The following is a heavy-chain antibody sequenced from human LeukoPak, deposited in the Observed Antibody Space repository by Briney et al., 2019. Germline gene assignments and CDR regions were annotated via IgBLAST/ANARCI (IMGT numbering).Heavy chain of an antibody. Sequence: SETLSFTCTVSGGSISSYYCSWIRQPPGKGLEWIGYIYYSVSTNYNPSLKSRVTISVDTSKNQFSLKLTSVTAADTAVYYCARRMYGSSFDYWGQGTLVTVSS. CDR2: IYYSVST. D-gene: IGHD6-6*01. V-gene: IGHV4-59*08. CDR1: GGSISSYY. CDR3: ARRMYGSSFDY. J-gene: IGHJ4*02.